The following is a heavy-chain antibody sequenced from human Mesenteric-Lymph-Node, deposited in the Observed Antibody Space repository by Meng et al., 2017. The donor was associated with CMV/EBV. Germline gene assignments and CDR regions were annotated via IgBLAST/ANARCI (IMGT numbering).Heavy chain of an antibody. CDR3: ARDRWCSSTSCQTHDAFDI. D-gene: IGHD2-2*01. V-gene: IGHV1-18*01. CDR1: GYTFTSFG. J-gene: IGHJ3*02. Sequence: ASVKVSCKAFGYTFTSFGISWVRQAPGQGLEWMGWISAYNGNTNYAQKLQGRVTMTTDTSTSTAYMELRSLRSDDTAVYYCARDRWCSSTSCQTHDAFDIWGQGTMVTVSS. CDR2: ISAYNGNT.